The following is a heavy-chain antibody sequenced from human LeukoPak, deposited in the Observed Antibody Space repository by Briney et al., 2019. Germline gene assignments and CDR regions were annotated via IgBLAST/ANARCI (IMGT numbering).Heavy chain of an antibody. CDR3: AGVQQQLALDY. D-gene: IGHD6-13*01. J-gene: IGHJ4*02. V-gene: IGHV4-34*01. CDR2: INHSGST. Sequence: PSETLSLTCAVYGGSFSGYYWSWIRQPPGKGLEWIGEINHSGSTNYNPPLKSRVTISVDTSKNQFSLKLSSVTAADTAVYYCAGVQQQLALDYWGQGTLVTVSS. CDR1: GGSFSGYY.